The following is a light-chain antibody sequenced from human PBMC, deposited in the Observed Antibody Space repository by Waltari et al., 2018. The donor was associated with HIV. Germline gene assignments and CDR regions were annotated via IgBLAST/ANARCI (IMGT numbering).Light chain of an antibody. V-gene: IGKV1-39*01. CDR2: NGN. CDR3: QQSYSTLWT. Sequence: DIQMTKSPTSLSASVQDRVTIPCRASQSISTYLNWYQQKPGRAPKLLIYNGNILQGGVPSRFSGSGSGTDFTLSISSLQPEDFGTYYCQQSYSTLWTFGPGTKV. CDR1: QSISTY. J-gene: IGKJ1*01.